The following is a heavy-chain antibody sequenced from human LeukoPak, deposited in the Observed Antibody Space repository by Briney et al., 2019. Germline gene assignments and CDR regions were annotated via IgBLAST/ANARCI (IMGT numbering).Heavy chain of an antibody. J-gene: IGHJ4*02. CDR2: IYYSGST. D-gene: IGHD6-13*01. CDR1: GGSISSYY. CDR3: ARGGSSWFDY. V-gene: IGHV4-59*08. Sequence: PSKTLSLTCTVSGGSISSYYWSWIRQPPGKGLEWIGYIYYSGSTNYNPSLKSRVTISVDTSKNQFSLKLSSVTAADTAVYYCARGGSSWFDYWGQGTLVTVSS.